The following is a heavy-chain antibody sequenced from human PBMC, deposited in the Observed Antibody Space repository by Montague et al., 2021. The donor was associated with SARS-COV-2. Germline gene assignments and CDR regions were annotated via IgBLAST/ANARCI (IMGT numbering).Heavy chain of an antibody. CDR3: ARAVSVRRAVNWFDP. V-gene: IGHV4-59*11. CDR1: GGSMSDHY. Sequence: ETLSLTCTVSGGSMSDHYWAWIRQPPGKGLEWLAYIYYSGGSNSNASLKSRVSMSVDTSKNQFSLKLTSVTAADTTVYYCARAVSVRRAVNWFDPWGQGTLVTVSS. J-gene: IGHJ5*02. CDR2: IYYSGGS. D-gene: IGHD3-10*01.